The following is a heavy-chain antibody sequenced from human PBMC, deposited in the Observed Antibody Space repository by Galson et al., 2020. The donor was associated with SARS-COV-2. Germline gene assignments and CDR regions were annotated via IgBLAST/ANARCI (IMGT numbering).Heavy chain of an antibody. CDR2: ISSSSSTI. Sequence: GGSLRLSCAASGFTFSSYSMNWVRQAPGKGLEWVSYISSSSSTIYYADSVKGRFTISRDNAKNSLYLQMNSLRAEDTAVYYCAREGPLVHYDFWISHYGMDVWGQGTTVTGSS. CDR3: AREGPLVHYDFWISHYGMDV. J-gene: IGHJ6*02. V-gene: IGHV3-48*01. CDR1: GFTFSSYS. D-gene: IGHD3-3*01.